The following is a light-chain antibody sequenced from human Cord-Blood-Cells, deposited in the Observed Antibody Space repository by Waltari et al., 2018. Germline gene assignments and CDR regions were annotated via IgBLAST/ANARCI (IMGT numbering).Light chain of an antibody. Sequence: DIQMTQSPYSLSASVGDRVTITCRASQSISSHLNWYQQKPGKAPKLLIYAASSLQSGVPSRFSGSGSGTDFTLTISSLQPEDVATYYCQQSYSTPHTFGQGTKLEIK. J-gene: IGKJ2*01. CDR3: QQSYSTPHT. CDR2: AAS. CDR1: QSISSH. V-gene: IGKV1-39*01.